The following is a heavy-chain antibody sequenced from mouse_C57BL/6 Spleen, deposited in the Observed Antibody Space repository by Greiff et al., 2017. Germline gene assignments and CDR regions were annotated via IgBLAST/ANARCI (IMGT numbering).Heavy chain of an antibody. D-gene: IGHD2-5*01. CDR3: AGYSNYGVFYAMDY. J-gene: IGHJ4*01. CDR1: GYAFSSSW. CDR2: IYPGDGDT. V-gene: IGHV1-82*01. Sequence: VQLQQSGPELVKPGASVKISCKASGYAFSSSWMNWVKQRPGTGLEWIGRIYPGDGDTNYNGKFKGKATLTADKSSSTAYMHLSSLTSEDSAVYFCAGYSNYGVFYAMDYWGQGTSVTVSS.